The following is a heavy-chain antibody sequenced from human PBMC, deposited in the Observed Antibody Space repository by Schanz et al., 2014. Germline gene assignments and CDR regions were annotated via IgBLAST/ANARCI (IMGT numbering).Heavy chain of an antibody. Sequence: QVQLVESGGGLVQPGGSLRLSCAASGFTFSAYYMDWVRQAPGKGLEWISYITYNGGTIYYADSMKGRFTVSRDNAENALNLQMNSLRAEDTGLDFCARGGSGSHYRLDYWGQGTLVTVSS. CDR1: GFTFSAYY. CDR2: ITYNGGTI. CDR3: ARGGSGSHYRLDY. J-gene: IGHJ4*02. D-gene: IGHD1-26*01. V-gene: IGHV3-11*04.